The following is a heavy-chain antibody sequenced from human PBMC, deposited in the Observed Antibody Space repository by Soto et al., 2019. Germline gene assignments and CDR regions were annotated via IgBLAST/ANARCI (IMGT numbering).Heavy chain of an antibody. CDR2: IYYSGST. V-gene: IGHV4-39*01. CDR3: ARMVRGALPMDV. Sequence: SETLSLTCTVSGGSISSSSYYWGWIRQPPGKGLGGIGSIYYSGSTYYNPSLTSRVTFSVATPKTRFPLRLASVPAADTAVYYCARMVRGALPMDVWGQGTTVPVSS. D-gene: IGHD3-10*01. J-gene: IGHJ6*02. CDR1: GGSISSSSYY.